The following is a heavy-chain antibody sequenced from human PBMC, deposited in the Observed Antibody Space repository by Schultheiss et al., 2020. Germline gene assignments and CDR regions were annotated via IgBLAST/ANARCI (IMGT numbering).Heavy chain of an antibody. CDR2: IKQDGIEK. Sequence: GGSLRLSCAASGFAFWNHWMTWVRQAPGKGLEWVANIKQDGIEKYYVDSVKGRFTISRDNAKNSLFLHMDSLRAEDTAVYYCARDTLDFWGQGTLVTVSS. CDR3: ARDTLDF. CDR1: GFAFWNHW. J-gene: IGHJ4*02. V-gene: IGHV3-7*01.